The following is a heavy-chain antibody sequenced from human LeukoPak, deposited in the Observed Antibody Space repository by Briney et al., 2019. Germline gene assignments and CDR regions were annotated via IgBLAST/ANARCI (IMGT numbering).Heavy chain of an antibody. Sequence: GGSLRLSCAVSGFTFSSFGMNWVRQAPGKGLEWVSYISSTSSMLYYADSVKGRFTVSRDNAKNSLYLQMNSLRAEDTAVYHCARSASHDSWGQGTLVTVSS. J-gene: IGHJ5*01. V-gene: IGHV3-48*04. D-gene: IGHD6-25*01. CDR3: ARSASHDS. CDR2: ISSTSSML. CDR1: GFTFSSFG.